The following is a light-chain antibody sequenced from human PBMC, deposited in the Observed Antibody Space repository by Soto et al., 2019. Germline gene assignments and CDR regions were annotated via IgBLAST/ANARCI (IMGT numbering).Light chain of an antibody. CDR3: SSYTSSSPL. CDR2: DVS. Sequence: QSDLAQPASVSGSPGRSITISCTGTSSDVGGYNYVSWYQQHPGKAPKLMIYDVSNRPSGVSNRFSGSKSGNTASLTISGLQAEDEADYYCSSYTSSSPLFGTGTKVTVL. V-gene: IGLV2-14*01. J-gene: IGLJ1*01. CDR1: SSDVGGYNY.